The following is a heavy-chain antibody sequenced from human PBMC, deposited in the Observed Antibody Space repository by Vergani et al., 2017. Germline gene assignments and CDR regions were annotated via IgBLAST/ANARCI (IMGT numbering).Heavy chain of an antibody. CDR2: IIPILGIA. J-gene: IGHJ6*02. CDR1: GGTFSSYT. D-gene: IGHD4-23*01. Sequence: QVQLVQSGAEVKKPGSSVKVSCKASGGTFSSYTISWVRQAPGQGLEWMGRIIPILGIANYAQKFQGRVTITADKSTSTAYMELSSLRSEDTAVYYCARDPRGNSDWYYYGMDVWGQXP. CDR3: ARDPRGNSDWYYYGMDV. V-gene: IGHV1-69*08.